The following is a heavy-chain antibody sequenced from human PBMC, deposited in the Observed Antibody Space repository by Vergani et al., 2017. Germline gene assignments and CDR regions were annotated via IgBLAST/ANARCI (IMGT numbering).Heavy chain of an antibody. CDR3: ATPQTVTTGGMEV. CDR2: VDPEDGET. Sequence: EVQLVQSGAEVKKPGATMKISCKVSGYTFTDHYMHWVKQAPGKGPEWMGLVDPEDGETIYAEKFKGRVTIAADTSTDTAHLELSSLRSEDTAVYYCATPQTVTTGGMEVWGQXP. CDR1: GYTFTDHY. D-gene: IGHD4-17*01. V-gene: IGHV1-69-2*01. J-gene: IGHJ6*02.